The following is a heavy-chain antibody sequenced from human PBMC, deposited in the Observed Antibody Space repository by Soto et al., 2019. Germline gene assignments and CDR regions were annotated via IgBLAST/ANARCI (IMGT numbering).Heavy chain of an antibody. J-gene: IGHJ5*02. CDR2: IYYSGST. D-gene: IGHD3-10*01. CDR1: GGSISSSIYY. CDR3: AKFPIYGSGSYYPNWFDP. V-gene: IGHV4-39*01. Sequence: LSLTCTVSGGSISSSIYYWGWIRQPPGKGLEWIGSIYYSGSTYYNPSLKSRVTISVDTSKNQFSLKLSSVTAADTAVYYCAKFPIYGSGSYYPNWFDPWGQGTLVTVS.